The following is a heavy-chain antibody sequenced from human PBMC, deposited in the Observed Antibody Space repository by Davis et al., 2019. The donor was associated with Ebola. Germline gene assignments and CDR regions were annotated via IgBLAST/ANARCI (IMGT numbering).Heavy chain of an antibody. V-gene: IGHV3-48*03. CDR2: ISSSGSTI. Sequence: GESLKISCAASGFTFSSYEMNWVRQAPGKGLEWVSYISSSGSTIYYADSVKGRFTVSRDNSKNTLYLQMNSLRAEDTAVYYCASRAIPSPIVYFDYWGQGILVTVSS. CDR1: GFTFSSYE. D-gene: IGHD2-21*01. J-gene: IGHJ4*02. CDR3: ASRAIPSPIVYFDY.